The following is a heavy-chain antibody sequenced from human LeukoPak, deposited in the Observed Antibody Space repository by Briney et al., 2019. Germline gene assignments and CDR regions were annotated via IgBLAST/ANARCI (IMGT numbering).Heavy chain of an antibody. CDR2: ISNVKT. D-gene: IGHD2-15*01. J-gene: IGHJ5*02. CDR1: GFPFSSHA. CDR3: VREAGYCAPVCVKTNWFDP. Sequence: PGGSLRLSCAASGFPFSSHAMSWVRQPPGKGLEWVAAISNVKTYYADSVRGRFAISSDDSTNTVYLHMNSLRDEDTALYHCVREAGYCAPVCVKTNWFDPWGQGTLVTVSS. V-gene: IGHV3-23*01.